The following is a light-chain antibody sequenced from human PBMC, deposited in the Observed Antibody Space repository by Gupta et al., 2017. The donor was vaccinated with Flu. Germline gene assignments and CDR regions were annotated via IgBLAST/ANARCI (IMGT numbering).Light chain of an antibody. CDR3: QLWESGGTWV. J-gene: IGLJ3*02. V-gene: IGLV3-21*03. Sequence: PGKTATSPCGATRIGTENVHGYQHKAGQAPVLVVYDDRARPPGIPERFSGSNSGDTATLTISGVEAEDEADYYCQLWESGGTWVFGGGTKLTVL. CDR2: DDR. CDR1: RIGTEN.